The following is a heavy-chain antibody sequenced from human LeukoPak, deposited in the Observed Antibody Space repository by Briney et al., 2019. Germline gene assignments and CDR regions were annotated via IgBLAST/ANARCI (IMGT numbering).Heavy chain of an antibody. D-gene: IGHD2-8*02. V-gene: IGHV3-23*01. Sequence: GGSLRLSCAASGFTFSGYAMSWVRQAPGKGLEWVSAISGSGGSTYYADSVKGRFTISRDNSKNTLYLQMNSLRAEDTAVCYCAKSGLYYYGMDVWGQGTTVTVSS. CDR2: ISGSGGST. CDR1: GFTFSGYA. CDR3: AKSGLYYYGMDV. J-gene: IGHJ6*02.